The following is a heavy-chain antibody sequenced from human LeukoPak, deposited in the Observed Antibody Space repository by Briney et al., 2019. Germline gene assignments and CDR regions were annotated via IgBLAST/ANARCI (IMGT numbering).Heavy chain of an antibody. V-gene: IGHV1-18*04. Sequence: ASVKVSCKASGYTFTGYYMHWVRQAPGQGLEWMGWISAYNGNTNYAQKLQGRVTMTTDTSTSTAYMELRSLRSDDTAVYYCARGGQQLAGDLSYYFDYWGQGTLVTVSS. CDR2: ISAYNGNT. D-gene: IGHD6-13*01. CDR1: GYTFTGYY. CDR3: ARGGQQLAGDLSYYFDY. J-gene: IGHJ4*02.